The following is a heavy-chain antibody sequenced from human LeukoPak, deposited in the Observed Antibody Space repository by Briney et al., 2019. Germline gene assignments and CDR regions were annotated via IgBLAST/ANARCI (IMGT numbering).Heavy chain of an antibody. CDR2: IKRKADGETR. CDR1: GFTFSQAW. CDR3: AADTPGDNYPFDY. V-gene: IGHV3-15*01. J-gene: IGHJ4*02. Sequence: GGSLRLSCAASGFTFSQAWMSWVRQAPGKGLEWVGRIKRKADGETRDYAVPVKGRFTISRDDSENTLYLQMTSLKTEDSAIYFCAADTPGDNYPFDYWGQGTLVTVSS. D-gene: IGHD5-24*01.